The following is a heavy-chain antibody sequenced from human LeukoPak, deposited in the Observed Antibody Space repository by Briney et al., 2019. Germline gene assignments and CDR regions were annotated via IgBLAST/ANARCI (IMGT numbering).Heavy chain of an antibody. CDR1: GFTLSSYA. Sequence: PGGSLRLSCAASGFTLSSYAMSWVRQAPGKGLEWVSAISGSGGSTYYADSVKGRFTISRDNSKNTLYLQMNSLRAEDTAVYYCAKDREERLSGLSPPFDYWGQGTLVTVSS. CDR2: ISGSGGST. CDR3: AKDREERLSGLSPPFDY. D-gene: IGHD2-15*01. J-gene: IGHJ4*02. V-gene: IGHV3-23*01.